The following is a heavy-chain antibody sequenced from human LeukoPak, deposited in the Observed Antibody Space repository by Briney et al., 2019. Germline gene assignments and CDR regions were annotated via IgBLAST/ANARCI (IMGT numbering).Heavy chain of an antibody. D-gene: IGHD3-10*01. CDR3: ARDRYYYGSGNNPCFDY. Sequence: ASVKVSCKASGYTFTGYYMHWVRQAPGQGPEWMGRINPNSGGTNYAQKFQGRVTMTRDTSISTAYLELSRLRSDDTAVYFCARDRYYYGSGNNPCFDYWGQGPLVTVSS. J-gene: IGHJ4*02. V-gene: IGHV1-2*02. CDR1: GYTFTGYY. CDR2: INPNSGGT.